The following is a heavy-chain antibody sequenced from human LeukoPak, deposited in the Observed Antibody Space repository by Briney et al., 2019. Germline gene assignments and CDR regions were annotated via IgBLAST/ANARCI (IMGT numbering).Heavy chain of an antibody. Sequence: SVTVSCKVSGYIFTIYSMNWVRHPPEQGREWVGSTHTKTGNPMYAHAFTGRFVFSLDTSVSTADLQISRLRAEDTAVYYCARSSGWYPGLYGEQGTGVRVSS. D-gene: IGHD6-19*01. CDR3: ARSSGWYPGLY. J-gene: IGHJ4*02. CDR1: GYIFTIYS. CDR2: THTKTGNP. V-gene: IGHV7-4-1*02.